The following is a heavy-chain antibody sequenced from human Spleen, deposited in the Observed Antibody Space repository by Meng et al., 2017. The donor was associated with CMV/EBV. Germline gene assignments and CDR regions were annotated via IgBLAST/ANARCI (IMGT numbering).Heavy chain of an antibody. CDR1: GFTFSSYW. CDR3: VRDRGYFDY. CDR2: INSDGSST. V-gene: IGHV3-74*01. J-gene: IGHJ4*02. Sequence: GESLKISCAASGFTFSSYWMHWVRQAPGKGLVWVSRINSDGSSTSYADSVKGRFTISRDNAKNSLYLQLNSLRAEDTAVYYCVRDRGYFDYWGQGTLVTVSS.